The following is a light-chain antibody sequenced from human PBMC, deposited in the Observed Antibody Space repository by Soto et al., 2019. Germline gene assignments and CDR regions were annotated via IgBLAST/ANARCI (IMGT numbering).Light chain of an antibody. CDR2: GAS. V-gene: IGKV3-20*01. Sequence: EIVLTQSPGTLSLSQVERATLSFRASQSVSSSYLAWYQQKPGQAPRLLIYGASSRATGIPDRFSGSGSGTDFTLTISRLEPEDFAVYYCQQYGSSPPLTFGGGTKVDIK. J-gene: IGKJ4*01. CDR1: QSVSSSY. CDR3: QQYGSSPPLT.